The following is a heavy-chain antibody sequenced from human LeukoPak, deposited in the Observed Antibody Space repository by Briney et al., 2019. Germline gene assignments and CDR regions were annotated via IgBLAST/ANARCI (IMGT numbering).Heavy chain of an antibody. J-gene: IGHJ4*02. CDR2: INHSGST. CDR3: ARWKVRFLEWLSGTFDY. D-gene: IGHD3-3*01. CDR1: GGSISSGGYY. Sequence: SQTLSLTCTVSGGSISSGGYYWSWIRQPPGKGLEWIGEINHSGSTNYNPSLKSRVTISVDTSKNQFSLKLSSVTAADTAVYYCARWKVRFLEWLSGTFDYWGQGTLVTVSS. V-gene: IGHV4-30-2*01.